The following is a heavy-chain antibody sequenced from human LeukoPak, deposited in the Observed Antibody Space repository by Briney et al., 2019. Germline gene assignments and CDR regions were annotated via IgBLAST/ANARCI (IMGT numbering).Heavy chain of an antibody. J-gene: IGHJ3*02. CDR3: AGSVLRYFDAFDI. D-gene: IGHD3-9*01. CDR1: GCSISSYY. Sequence: SETLSLTCTVSGCSISSYYWSWIRQPPGKGLEWIGYIYYSGSTNYNPSLKSRVTISVDTSKNQFSLKLSSVTAADTAVYYCAGSVLRYFDAFDIWGQGTMVTVSS. CDR2: IYYSGST. V-gene: IGHV4-59*01.